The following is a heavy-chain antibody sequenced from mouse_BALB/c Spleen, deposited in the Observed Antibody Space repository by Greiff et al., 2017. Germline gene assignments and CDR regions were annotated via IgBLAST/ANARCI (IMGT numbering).Heavy chain of an antibody. CDR1: GYTFTSYT. CDR2: INPSSGYT. CDR3: ARSGYYGRRYFDV. V-gene: IGHV1-4*02. J-gene: IGHJ1*01. D-gene: IGHD1-1*01. Sequence: QVQLKESAAELARPGASVKMSCKASGYTFTSYTMHWVKQRPGQGLEWIGYINPSSGYTEYNQKFKDKTTLTADKSSSTAYMQLSSLTSEDSAVYYCARSGYYGRRYFDVWGAGTTVTVSS.